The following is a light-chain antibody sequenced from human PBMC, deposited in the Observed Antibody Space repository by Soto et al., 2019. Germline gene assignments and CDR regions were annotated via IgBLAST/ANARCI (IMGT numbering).Light chain of an antibody. Sequence: DIQMTQSPSSLSASVGDRVTITCRTSQTIRDYLNWYQHKPGNAPKLLISAASSLQSGVPSRLSGSGSGTDFTLTISSLQPEDFATYYCQQSYTTLTFGPGTKVDIK. J-gene: IGKJ3*01. CDR1: QTIRDY. V-gene: IGKV1-39*01. CDR2: AAS. CDR3: QQSYTTLT.